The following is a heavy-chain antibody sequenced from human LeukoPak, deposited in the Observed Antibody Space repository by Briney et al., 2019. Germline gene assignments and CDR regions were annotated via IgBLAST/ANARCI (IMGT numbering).Heavy chain of an antibody. CDR3: ARHNNYAYADY. D-gene: IGHD5-18*01. CDR2: IDPSDSYI. J-gene: IGHJ4*02. CDR1: GYSFTSYW. V-gene: IGHV5-10-1*01. Sequence: GESLKISCKGSGYSFTSYWINWVRHMPGKGLEWMGRIDPSDSYINYSPSFQGHVTISAGKSISTAYLQWSSLKASDTAIYYCARHNNYAYADYWGQGTLVTVSS.